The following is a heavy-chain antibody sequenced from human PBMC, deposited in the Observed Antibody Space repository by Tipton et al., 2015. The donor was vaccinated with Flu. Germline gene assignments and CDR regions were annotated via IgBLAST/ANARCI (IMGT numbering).Heavy chain of an antibody. D-gene: IGHD6-19*01. CDR1: GFTFSSYA. J-gene: IGHJ4*02. V-gene: IGHV3-23*01. Sequence: SLRLSCAASGFTFSSYAMSWVRQAPGKGLEWVSAISGSGGSTYYADSVKGRFTISRDNSKNTLYLQMNSLRAEDTAVYYCAKYIAVAGILAVEGGFDYWGQGTLVTVSS. CDR2: ISGSGGST. CDR3: AKYIAVAGILAVEGGFDY.